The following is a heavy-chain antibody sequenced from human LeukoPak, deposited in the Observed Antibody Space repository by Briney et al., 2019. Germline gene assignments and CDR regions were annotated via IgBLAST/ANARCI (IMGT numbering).Heavy chain of an antibody. CDR1: GGSFSGYY. D-gene: IGHD2-2*01. V-gene: IGHV4-34*01. CDR3: ARGGYCSRSSCYGGGFDP. Sequence: LETLSLTCAVYGGSFSGYYWSWIRQPPGKGLEWIGEINHTGSTSYNPSLKSRVTISVDTSKNQFSLKLSSVTAADTAVYYCARGGYCSRSSCYGGGFDPWGQGALVTVSS. J-gene: IGHJ5*02. CDR2: INHTGST.